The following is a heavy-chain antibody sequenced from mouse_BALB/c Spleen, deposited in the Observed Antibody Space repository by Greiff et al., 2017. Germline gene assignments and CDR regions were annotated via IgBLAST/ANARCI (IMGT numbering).Heavy chain of an antibody. CDR2: INSNGGST. CDR1: GFTFSSYG. CDR3: ASGGYAMDY. J-gene: IGHJ4*01. Sequence: EVKVVESGGGLVQPGGSLKLSCAASGFTFSSYGMSWVRQTPDKRLELVATINSNGGSTYYPDSVKGRFTISRDNAKNTLYLQMSSLKSEDTAMYYCASGGYAMDYWGQGTSVTVSS. V-gene: IGHV5-6-3*01.